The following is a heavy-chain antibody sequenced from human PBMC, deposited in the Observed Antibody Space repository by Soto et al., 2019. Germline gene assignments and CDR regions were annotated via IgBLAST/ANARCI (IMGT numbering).Heavy chain of an antibody. J-gene: IGHJ4*02. CDR3: ARGVGRSSWTSFDS. CDR1: GGSISSDY. CDR2: IYISENT. Sequence: PSETLSLTGPVSGGSISSDYWSWIRQPAGKGLEWIGRIYISENTHYNPSLRSRVSMSLDTSKNQLSLNLSSVTAADTAVYYCARGVGRSSWTSFDSWGQGTLVTVSS. D-gene: IGHD6-13*01. V-gene: IGHV4-4*07.